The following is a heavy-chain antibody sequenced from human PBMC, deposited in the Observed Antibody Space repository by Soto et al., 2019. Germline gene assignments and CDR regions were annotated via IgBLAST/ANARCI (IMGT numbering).Heavy chain of an antibody. CDR1: GGSISSSSYY. CDR3: ARRTGHGGRYLYD. CDR2: IYYSGST. J-gene: IGHJ4*02. V-gene: IGHV4-39*01. Sequence: QLQLQESGPGLVKPSETLSLTCTVSGGSISSSSYYWGWIRQPPGKGLEWIGSIYYSGSTYYNPSIKRRAPXPXHXXKTQSSLKLSSVTAADTAVYYGARRTGHGGRYLYDWGQGTLVTVSS. D-gene: IGHD1-26*01.